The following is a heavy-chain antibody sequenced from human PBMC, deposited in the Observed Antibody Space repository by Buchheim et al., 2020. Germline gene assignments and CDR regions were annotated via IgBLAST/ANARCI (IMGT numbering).Heavy chain of an antibody. CDR1: GFTFNSYW. J-gene: IGHJ4*02. CDR3: ARKPIAARPYYFDY. CDR2: IKQDGSEK. D-gene: IGHD6-6*01. Sequence: EVQLVESGGGLVQPGGSLRLSCAASGFTFNSYWMSWVRQAPGKGLEWVANIKQDGSEKYYVDSVKGRFTISRDNAKNSLYLQMNSLRAEDTAVYYCARKPIAARPYYFDYWGQGTL. V-gene: IGHV3-7*01.